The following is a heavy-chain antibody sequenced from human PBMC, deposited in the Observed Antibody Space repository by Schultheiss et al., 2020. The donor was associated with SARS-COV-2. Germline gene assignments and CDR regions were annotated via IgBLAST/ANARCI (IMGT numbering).Heavy chain of an antibody. CDR2: IIPIFGTA. CDR3: SRVTPEWELSPFAEYFQH. Sequence: SVKVSCKASGGTFSSYAISWVRQAPGQGLVWMGGIIPIFGTANYAQKFQGRVTITADKSTSTAYMELSSLRSEDTAVYYCSRVTPEWELSPFAEYFQHWGQGTRVTVS. V-gene: IGHV1-69*06. CDR1: GGTFSSYA. D-gene: IGHD1-26*01. J-gene: IGHJ1*01.